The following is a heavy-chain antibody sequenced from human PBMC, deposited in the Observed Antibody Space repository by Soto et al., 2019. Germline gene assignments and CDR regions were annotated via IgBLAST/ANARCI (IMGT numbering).Heavy chain of an antibody. CDR1: CYSISSGYH. Sequence: ETLSLTCTVSCYSISSGYHWAWIRQPPGKGLEWLGSVHYSGNTYYNPSLKSRLTISVDKSKNQFSLNLSSVTAADTAVYYCARQDRVVAEGRWFDPWGQGTLVTVSS. D-gene: IGHD2-15*01. J-gene: IGHJ5*02. CDR2: VHYSGNT. V-gene: IGHV4-38-2*02. CDR3: ARQDRVVAEGRWFDP.